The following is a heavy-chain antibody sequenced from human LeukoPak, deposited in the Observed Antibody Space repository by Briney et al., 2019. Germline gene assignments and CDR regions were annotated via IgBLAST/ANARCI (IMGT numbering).Heavy chain of an antibody. CDR3: AKEGFYCSGGSCYSFYYYYMDV. Sequence: GGSLRLSCAASGFTFSCYAMSWVRQAPGMGLEWVSDINGSGGSTYYADSVKGRFTISRDNSKNTLYLQMNSLRAEDTAVYYCAKEGFYCSGGSCYSFYYYYMDVWGKGTTATVSS. V-gene: IGHV3-23*01. CDR2: INGSGGST. CDR1: GFTFSCYA. J-gene: IGHJ6*03. D-gene: IGHD2-15*01.